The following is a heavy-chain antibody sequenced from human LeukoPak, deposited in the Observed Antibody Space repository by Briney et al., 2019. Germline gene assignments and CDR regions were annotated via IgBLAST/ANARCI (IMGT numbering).Heavy chain of an antibody. D-gene: IGHD5-18*01. J-gene: IGHJ4*02. V-gene: IGHV3-66*01. CDR2: IYSGGST. CDR1: GFTVSSNY. Sequence: GGSLRLSWAASGFTVSSNYMSWVRQAPGKGLEWVSVIYSGGSTYYADSVKGRFTISADNAKNSLYLQMNSLRVEDTAVYYCARDHNYAFDNWGQGTLVSVSS. CDR3: ARDHNYAFDN.